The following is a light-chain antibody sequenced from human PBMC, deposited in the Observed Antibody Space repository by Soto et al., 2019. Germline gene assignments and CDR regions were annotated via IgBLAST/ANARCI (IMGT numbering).Light chain of an antibody. CDR3: QQYDNLPRT. CDR1: QDISNY. Sequence: DIQMTQSPSSLSASVGDRVTITCQASQDISNYLNWYQQKPGKAPKLLIYDASNLETGVPSRFSGSGSGTDFTFTISNLQPEDIATYYCQQYDNLPRTFGPGTKVDSK. V-gene: IGKV1-33*01. CDR2: DAS. J-gene: IGKJ3*01.